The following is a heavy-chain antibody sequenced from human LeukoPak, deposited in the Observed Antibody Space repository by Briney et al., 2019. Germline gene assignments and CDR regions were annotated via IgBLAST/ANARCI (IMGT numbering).Heavy chain of an antibody. Sequence: SETLSLTCAVSGFSISSTYYGAWIRQTPGKGLEWIATITHSGNTYYISSLESRLTISLDTSKRHFSLRLTSVTAADAAVYYCARINAPVATFDYWGLGTLVAVSS. D-gene: IGHD2-21*01. CDR1: GFSISSTYY. J-gene: IGHJ4*02. CDR3: ARINAPVATFDY. V-gene: IGHV4-38-2*01. CDR2: ITHSGNT.